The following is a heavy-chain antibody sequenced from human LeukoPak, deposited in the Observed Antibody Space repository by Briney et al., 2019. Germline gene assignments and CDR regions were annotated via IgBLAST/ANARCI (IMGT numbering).Heavy chain of an antibody. Sequence: PPETLSLTCTVSGGSISSYYWSWIRQPPGKGLEWIGYIYYSGSTNYNPSLKSRVTISVDTSKNQFSLELSSVTAADTAVYYCAGGEVIAAAAAAFDYWGQGTLVTVSS. D-gene: IGHD6-13*01. CDR1: GGSISSYY. CDR3: AGGEVIAAAAAAFDY. V-gene: IGHV4-59*01. J-gene: IGHJ4*02. CDR2: IYYSGST.